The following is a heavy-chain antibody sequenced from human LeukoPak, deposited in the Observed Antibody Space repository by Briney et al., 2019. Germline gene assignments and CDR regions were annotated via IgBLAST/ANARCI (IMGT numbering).Heavy chain of an antibody. V-gene: IGHV1-69*05. Sequence: ASVKVSCKASGGTFSSYAISWVRQAPGQGLEWMGGIIPIFGTANYAQKFQGRVTITTDESTSTAYMELSSLRSEDTAVYYCASFSPEPYYFDYWGQGTLVTVSS. CDR1: GGTFSSYA. CDR3: ASFSPEPYYFDY. CDR2: IIPIFGTA. J-gene: IGHJ4*02.